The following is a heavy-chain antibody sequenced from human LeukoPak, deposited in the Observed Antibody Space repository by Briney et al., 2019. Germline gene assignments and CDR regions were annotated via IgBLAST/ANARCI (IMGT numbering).Heavy chain of an antibody. CDR1: GFTFSTFW. J-gene: IGHJ5*02. D-gene: IGHD6-13*01. Sequence: TGGSLRLSCEASGFTFSTFWMTWVRQVPGKGLEWVANIKQDGSERNYVDSVKGRFTISRDNAKNSLYLQMNSLRAEDTAVYYCARGASSSPWGQGILVTVSS. CDR2: IKQDGSER. CDR3: ARGASSSP. V-gene: IGHV3-7*03.